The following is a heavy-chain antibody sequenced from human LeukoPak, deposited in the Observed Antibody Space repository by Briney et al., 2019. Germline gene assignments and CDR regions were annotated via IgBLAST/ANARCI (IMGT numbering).Heavy chain of an antibody. D-gene: IGHD3-10*02. V-gene: IGHV3-48*04. CDR3: AELGITMIGGV. Sequence: GGSLRLSCAASGFTFSSYSMNWVRQAPGKGLEWVSYISSSGSTIYYADSVKGRFTISRDNAKNSLYLQMNNLRAEDTAVYYCAELGITMIGGVWGKGTTVTISS. CDR1: GFTFSSYS. J-gene: IGHJ6*04. CDR2: ISSSGSTI.